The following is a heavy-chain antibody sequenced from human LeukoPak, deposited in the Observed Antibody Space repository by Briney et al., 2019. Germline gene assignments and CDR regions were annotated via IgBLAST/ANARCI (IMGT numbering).Heavy chain of an antibody. J-gene: IGHJ4*02. V-gene: IGHV1-18*01. CDR1: GYTFTNYG. D-gene: IGHD5-24*01. CDR3: ARDGQRRDGYNYVDY. CDR2: ISGYNGDT. Sequence: ASVKVSCKASGYTFTNYGISWVRQAPGQGLEWMGWISGYNGDTNYAQNFQGRVTMTIDTSTSTAYMELRSLRSDDTAVYYCARDGQRRDGYNYVDYWGQGTLVTVSS.